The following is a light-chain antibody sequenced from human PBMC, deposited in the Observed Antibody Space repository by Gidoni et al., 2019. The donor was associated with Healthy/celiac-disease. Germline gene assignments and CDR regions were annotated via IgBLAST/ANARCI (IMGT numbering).Light chain of an antibody. Sequence: DIQLTQSPSFLSASVGDRVTITCRASQGISSYLAWYQQKPGKAPKLLIYAASTLQSGVPSRFSGSGSGTEFTLTISSLQPEDFATYYCQQLNSLPSGSFGQGTKLEIK. V-gene: IGKV1-9*01. CDR3: QQLNSLPSGS. CDR1: QGISSY. J-gene: IGKJ2*04. CDR2: AAS.